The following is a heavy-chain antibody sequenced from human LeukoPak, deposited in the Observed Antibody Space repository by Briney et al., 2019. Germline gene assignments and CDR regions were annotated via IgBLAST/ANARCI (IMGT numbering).Heavy chain of an antibody. D-gene: IGHD6-13*01. V-gene: IGHV1-2*02. CDR3: ARAALGYSSTWDYYYYMDV. CDR1: GYTFTSYQ. J-gene: IGHJ6*03. Sequence: ASVKVSCKASGYTFTSYQMHWVRQAPGQGLEWMGWINPNSGVTNYAQKFQGRVTMTRDTSISTAYMELSRLRSDDTAVYYCARAALGYSSTWDYYYYMDVWGKGTTVTVSS. CDR2: INPNSGVT.